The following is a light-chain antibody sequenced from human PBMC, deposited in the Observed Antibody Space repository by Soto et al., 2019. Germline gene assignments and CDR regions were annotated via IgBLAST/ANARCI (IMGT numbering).Light chain of an antibody. Sequence: DIQMTQSPSTLSATAGDRFTITCRASQSISSWLAWYQQKPGKAPKLLIYDASNLESGVPSRFSGSGSGTEFTLTISNLQPDDFATYYCQQYENYWKFGQRTKV. J-gene: IGKJ1*01. CDR3: QQYENYWK. CDR2: DAS. CDR1: QSISSW. V-gene: IGKV1-5*01.